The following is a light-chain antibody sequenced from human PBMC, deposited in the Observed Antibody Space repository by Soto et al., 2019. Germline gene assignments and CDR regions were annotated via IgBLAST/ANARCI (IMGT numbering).Light chain of an antibody. CDR3: SSYTSSTVV. CDR2: DVS. Sequence: QSALTQPASVSGSPGQSITISCTGTSSDVGGYNYVSWYQQHPGKAPNLMIYDVSNRPSGVSNRFSGSKSGNTASLTISGLQAEAEANYYCSSYTSSTVVFGGGTKLTVL. J-gene: IGLJ2*01. V-gene: IGLV2-14*01. CDR1: SSDVGGYNY.